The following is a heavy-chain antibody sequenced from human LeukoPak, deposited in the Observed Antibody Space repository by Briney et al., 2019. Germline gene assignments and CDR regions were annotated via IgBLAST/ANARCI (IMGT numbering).Heavy chain of an antibody. J-gene: IGHJ6*02. V-gene: IGHV3-48*01. CDR3: TRDGQFYAMDV. CDR2: ISSSSPTV. Sequence: GGSLRLSCAASGFTFSSYSMNWVRQAPGKGLEWISYISSSSPTVNYADSVKGRFTISRDNAKNTLYLLMNSLRAEDTAVYYCTRDGQFYAMDVGGQGTTVTVSS. CDR1: GFTFSSYS. D-gene: IGHD5-24*01.